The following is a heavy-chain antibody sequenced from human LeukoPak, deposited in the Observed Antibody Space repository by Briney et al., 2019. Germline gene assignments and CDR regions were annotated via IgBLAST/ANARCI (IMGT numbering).Heavy chain of an antibody. Sequence: GGSLRLSCAASGFTFSSYSMNWVRQAPGKGLEWVSYISSSSSTIYYADSVKGRFTISRDNAKNSLYLQMNSLRAEDTAVYYCARVGCGGDCYSPYFDYWGQGTLVTVSS. D-gene: IGHD2-21*01. V-gene: IGHV3-48*01. CDR2: ISSSSSTI. J-gene: IGHJ4*02. CDR1: GFTFSSYS. CDR3: ARVGCGGDCYSPYFDY.